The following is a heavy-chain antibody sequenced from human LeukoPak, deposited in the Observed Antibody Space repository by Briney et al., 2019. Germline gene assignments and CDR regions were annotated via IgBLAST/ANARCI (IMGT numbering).Heavy chain of an antibody. J-gene: IGHJ4*02. Sequence: GESLKISCKGSGYRFTNYWIGWVRQMSGKGLEWMGSIYPGDSDTTYSPSFQGQVTISADKSISTAYLHWSSLKASDTAMYYCATRGSSNSWYSFDYWGQGTLVTVSS. CDR1: GYRFTNYW. CDR2: IYPGDSDT. D-gene: IGHD6-13*01. CDR3: ATRGSSNSWYSFDY. V-gene: IGHV5-51*01.